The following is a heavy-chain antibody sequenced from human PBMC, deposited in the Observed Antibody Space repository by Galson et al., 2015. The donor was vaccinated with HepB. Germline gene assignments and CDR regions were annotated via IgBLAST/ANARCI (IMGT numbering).Heavy chain of an antibody. V-gene: IGHV1-2*04. CDR3: ARSPLYLEMATIGVDYYYGMDV. Sequence: SVKVSCKASGYTFTGYYMHWVRQAPGQGLEWMGWINPNSGGTNYAQKFQGWVTMTRDTSISTAYMELSRLRSDDTAVYYCARSPLYLEMATIGVDYYYGMDVWGQGTTVTVSS. CDR1: GYTFTGYY. D-gene: IGHD5-24*01. J-gene: IGHJ6*02. CDR2: INPNSGGT.